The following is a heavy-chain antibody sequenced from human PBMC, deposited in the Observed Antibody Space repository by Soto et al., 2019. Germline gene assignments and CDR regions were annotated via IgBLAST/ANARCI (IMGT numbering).Heavy chain of an antibody. Sequence: GGSLRLSCAASGFTFSSYAMHWVRQAPGKGLEWVAVISYDGSNKYYADSVKGRFTISRDNSKNTLYLQMNSLRAEDTAVYYCARGGGIAAPSEVDYWGQGTLVTVSS. J-gene: IGHJ4*02. CDR3: ARGGGIAAPSEVDY. CDR1: GFTFSSYA. CDR2: ISYDGSNK. D-gene: IGHD6-13*01. V-gene: IGHV3-30-3*01.